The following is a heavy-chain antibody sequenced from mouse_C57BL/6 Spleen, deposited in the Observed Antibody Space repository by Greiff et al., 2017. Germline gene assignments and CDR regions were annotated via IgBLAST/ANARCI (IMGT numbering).Heavy chain of an antibody. D-gene: IGHD1-1*01. V-gene: IGHV5-4*01. J-gene: IGHJ4*01. CDR1: GFTFSSYA. Sequence: VESGGGLVKPGGSLKLSCAASGFTFSSYAMSWVRQTPEKRLEWVATISDGGSYTYYPDNVKGRFTISRDNAKNNLYLQMSHLKSEDTAMYYCARDRGEFITTVEDAMDYWGQGTSVTVSS. CDR2: ISDGGSYT. CDR3: ARDRGEFITTVEDAMDY.